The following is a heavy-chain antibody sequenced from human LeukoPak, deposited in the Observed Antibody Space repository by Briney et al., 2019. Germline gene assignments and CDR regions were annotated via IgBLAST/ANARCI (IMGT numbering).Heavy chain of an antibody. J-gene: IGHJ4*02. CDR1: GYSISSGYN. Sequence: PSETLSLTCAVSGYSISSGYNWGWIRQPPGKGLEWIGTIYHNGNTYYNSSLKSRVTISVDTSKNQFSLKLNSVTAADTAVYYCARERYYASGSYSGMWYFDYWGQGTLVTASS. V-gene: IGHV4-38-2*02. CDR3: ARERYYASGSYSGMWYFDY. D-gene: IGHD3-10*01. CDR2: IYHNGNT.